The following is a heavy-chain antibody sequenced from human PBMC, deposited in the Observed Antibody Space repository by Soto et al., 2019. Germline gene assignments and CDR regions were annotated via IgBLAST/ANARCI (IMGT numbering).Heavy chain of an antibody. V-gene: IGHV3-49*04. J-gene: IGHJ3*02. CDR3: TTTFGGVIDAFDI. CDR1: GFTFGDYA. Sequence: GGSLRLSCTASGFTFGDYAMSWVRQAPGKGLEWVGFIRSKAYGGTTEYAASVKGRFTISRDDSKSIAYLQMNSLKTEDTAVYYCTTTFGGVIDAFDIWGQGTMVTVSS. CDR2: IRSKAYGGTT. D-gene: IGHD3-16*02.